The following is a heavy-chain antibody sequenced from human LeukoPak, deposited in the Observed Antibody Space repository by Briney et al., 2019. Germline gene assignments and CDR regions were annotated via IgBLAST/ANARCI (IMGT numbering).Heavy chain of an antibody. CDR3: AKVSSGFLYYFDY. J-gene: IGHJ4*02. CDR1: GFTFSSYA. CDR2: ISGSGDNT. V-gene: IGHV3-23*01. D-gene: IGHD6-19*01. Sequence: GGSLRLSCAASGFTFSSYAMSWVRQAPGKGLEWVSGISGSGDNTYYADSVKGRFTISRDNSKNTLYLQMNSLRAEDTAVYYCAKVSSGFLYYFDYWGQGTLVTVSS.